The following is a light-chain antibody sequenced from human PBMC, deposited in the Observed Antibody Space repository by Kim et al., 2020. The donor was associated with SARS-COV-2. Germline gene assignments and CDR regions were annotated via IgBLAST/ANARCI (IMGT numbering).Light chain of an antibody. CDR2: GAT. V-gene: IGKV3-20*01. J-gene: IGKJ2*01. Sequence: PGEIATLSCSASQSVSSSSLVWYQQKPGRAPRVLIYGATSRATGIPDRFSGSRSGTEFTLTISRLEPEDFAVYYCQQYDNSPYTFGQGTKLEI. CDR3: QQYDNSPYT. CDR1: QSVSSSS.